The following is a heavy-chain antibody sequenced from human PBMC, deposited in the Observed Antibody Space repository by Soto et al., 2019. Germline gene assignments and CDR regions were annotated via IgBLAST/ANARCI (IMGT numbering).Heavy chain of an antibody. J-gene: IGHJ6*02. V-gene: IGHV1-3*01. D-gene: IGHD6-13*01. CDR2: INAGNGNT. CDR1: GYTFTSYA. CDR3: ARAPYSSSWATYYYYGMDV. Sequence: ASVKVSCKASGYTFTSYAMHWVRQAPGQRLEWMGWINAGNGNTKYSQKFQGRVTITRDTSASTAYMELSSLRSEDTAVYYCARAPYSSSWATYYYYGMDVWGQGTTVTVSS.